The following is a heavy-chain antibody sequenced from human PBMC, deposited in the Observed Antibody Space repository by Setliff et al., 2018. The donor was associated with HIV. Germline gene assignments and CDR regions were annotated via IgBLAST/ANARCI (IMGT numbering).Heavy chain of an antibody. CDR2: VSYSGST. V-gene: IGHV4-59*12. CDR1: GVTSGDYY. Sequence: SETLSLTCTFSGVTSGDYYWTWIRQSPGKGLEWIGHVSYSGSTNYNPSLKSRVTISVDTSKNQFSLRLSSVTAADTAVYYCAREIYGGNSRPFDYWGQGTLVTVSS. D-gene: IGHD4-17*01. CDR3: AREIYGGNSRPFDY. J-gene: IGHJ4*02.